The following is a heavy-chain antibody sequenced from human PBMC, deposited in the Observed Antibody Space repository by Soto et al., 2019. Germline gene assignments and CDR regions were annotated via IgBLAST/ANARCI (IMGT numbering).Heavy chain of an antibody. CDR1: GFTVSSNY. Sequence: GGSLRLSCAASGFTVSSNYMSWVRQAPGKGLEWVSAIYSGGSTYYADSVKGRFTISRDNSKNTLYLQMNSLRAEDTAVYYCASEGYCISTSCYPYYYGMDVWGQGTTVTVSS. CDR3: ASEGYCISTSCYPYYYGMDV. V-gene: IGHV3-66*01. J-gene: IGHJ6*02. CDR2: IYSGGST. D-gene: IGHD2-2*01.